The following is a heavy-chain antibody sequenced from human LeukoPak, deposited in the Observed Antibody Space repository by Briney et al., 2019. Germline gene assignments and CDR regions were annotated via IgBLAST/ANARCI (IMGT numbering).Heavy chain of an antibody. V-gene: IGHV1-46*01. J-gene: IGHJ4*02. CDR3: ARAMTPAYYFHY. Sequence: ASVKVSCKASGYTFTTYYMHWVRRAPGQGLEWMGIINPSGGSTSYAQKFQGRVTMTRDTSTSTVYMELSSLRSEDTAVYYCARAMTPAYYFHYWGQGTLVTVSS. D-gene: IGHD1-14*01. CDR1: GYTFTTYY. CDR2: INPSGGST.